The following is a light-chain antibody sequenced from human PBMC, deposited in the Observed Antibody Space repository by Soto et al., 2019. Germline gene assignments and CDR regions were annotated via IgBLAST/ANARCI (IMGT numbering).Light chain of an antibody. CDR1: NIGSKR. CDR2: YDS. CDR3: QVWDITTDHYV. J-gene: IGLJ1*01. Sequence: SYELTQPPSVSVAPEKTARLTCGGDNIGSKRVHWYRQKPGQAPVLVIYYDSDRPSGIPERFSGSNSGNTATLTINRVEAGDEDDYYCQVWDITTDHYVFGTGTKLPVI. V-gene: IGLV3-21*04.